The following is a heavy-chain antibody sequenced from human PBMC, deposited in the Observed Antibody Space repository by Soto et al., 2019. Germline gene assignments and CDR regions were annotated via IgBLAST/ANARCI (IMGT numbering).Heavy chain of an antibody. D-gene: IGHD1-26*01. V-gene: IGHV3-7*01. CDR3: VRSDMRERPPDY. J-gene: IGHJ4*02. Sequence: EVQLVESGGGLVPPGGSLRLSCEASGFTFSNYWMSWVRQAPGKGLEWVANIKEDGSQKYYVDSVKGRFTISRDNAKNSLYLQVNSLRVEDRAVYYGVRSDMRERPPDYWGQGTLVTASS. CDR2: IKEDGSQK. CDR1: GFTFSNYW.